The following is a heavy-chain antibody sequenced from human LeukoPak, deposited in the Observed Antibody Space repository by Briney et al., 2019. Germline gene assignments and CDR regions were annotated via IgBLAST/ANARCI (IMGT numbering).Heavy chain of an antibody. CDR2: LYHSDSI. Sequence: SETLSLTCDVSGYSITNGYYWVWLRQPPGKGLEWIGSLYHSDSIYYNPSLKSRVTMSVDTSKNQFSLRLSFVTAADTAVYYSARQHDSYYYYYVDVWGKGNAVTVSS. J-gene: IGHJ6*03. D-gene: IGHD3-3*01. CDR1: GYSITNGYY. CDR3: ARQHDSYYYYYVDV. V-gene: IGHV4-38-2*01.